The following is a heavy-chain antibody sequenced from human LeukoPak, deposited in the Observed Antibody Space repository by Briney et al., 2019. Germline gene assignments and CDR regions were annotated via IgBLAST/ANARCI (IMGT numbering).Heavy chain of an antibody. Sequence: ASVKVSCAASGYMLARYGMSWVRQAPGQGPEGVGWISGSTYGTRYAQKFQGRVSMTQDTSANIVYMELKSLTSDDTAVYYCVRSGRGTYFYFDWWGQGTRVTVSS. D-gene: IGHD6-25*01. V-gene: IGHV1-18*01. CDR3: VRSGRGTYFYFDW. CDR2: ISGSTYGT. CDR1: GYMLARYG. J-gene: IGHJ4*02.